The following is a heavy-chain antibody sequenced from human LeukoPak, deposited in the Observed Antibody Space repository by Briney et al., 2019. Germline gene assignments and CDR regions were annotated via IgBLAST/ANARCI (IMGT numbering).Heavy chain of an antibody. D-gene: IGHD3-10*01. CDR1: GGSINSNY. Sequence: PSETLSLTCTVSGGSINSNYWSWIRQPPGEGLEWIAYIDHSGNTNYNPSLKSRVTISRDMSKNQFSLKLSSVTAADTAVYCPFVYYYGSGSSSQHWGQGTLVTVSS. V-gene: IGHV4-59*12. J-gene: IGHJ1*01. CDR3: FVYYYGSGSSSQH. CDR2: IDHSGNT.